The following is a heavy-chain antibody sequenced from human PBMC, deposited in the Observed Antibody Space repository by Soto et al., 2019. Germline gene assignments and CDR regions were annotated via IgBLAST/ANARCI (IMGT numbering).Heavy chain of an antibody. CDR1: GGSISTGGYY. D-gene: IGHD3-3*01. V-gene: IGHV4-31*03. CDR3: ARKQAGFFYGIDY. CDR2: IDGSGYT. Sequence: TLSLTCTVSGGSISTGGYYWSWIRQYPGQGLEWLGYIDGSGYTFYNPSLQSRLTLSMDTSKNQFSLKLSSATAADTAVYFCARKQAGFFYGIDYWGQGTLVTVSS. J-gene: IGHJ4*02.